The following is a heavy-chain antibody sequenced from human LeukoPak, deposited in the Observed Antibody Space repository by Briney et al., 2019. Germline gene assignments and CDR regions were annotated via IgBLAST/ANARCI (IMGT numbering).Heavy chain of an antibody. V-gene: IGHV1-46*01. CDR3: ARDQTYYDSSGPGAFDI. Sequence: ASVKVSCKASGYTFTYRYLHWVRQAPGQALEWMGIINPSGGSTSYAQKFQGRATMTRDMSTSTVYMELSSLRSEDTAVYYCARDQTYYDSSGPGAFDIWGQGTMVTVSS. CDR2: INPSGGST. CDR1: GYTFTYRY. J-gene: IGHJ3*02. D-gene: IGHD3-22*01.